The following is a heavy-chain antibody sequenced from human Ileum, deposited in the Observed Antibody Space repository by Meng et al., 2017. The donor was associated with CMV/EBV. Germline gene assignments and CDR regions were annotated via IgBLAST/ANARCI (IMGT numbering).Heavy chain of an antibody. Sequence: SETLSLTCTASGGSVSSGSYYWSWIRQPPGKGLEWIGYIYYSGSTNYNPSLKSRVTISVDTSKNQFSLKLSSVTAADTAVYYCARGDYGYFDYWGQGTLVTVSS. V-gene: IGHV4-61*01. D-gene: IGHD4-17*01. J-gene: IGHJ4*02. CDR1: GGSVSSGSYY. CDR3: ARGDYGYFDY. CDR2: IYYSGST.